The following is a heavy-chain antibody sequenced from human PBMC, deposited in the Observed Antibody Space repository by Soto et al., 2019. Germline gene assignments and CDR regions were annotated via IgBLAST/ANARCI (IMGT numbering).Heavy chain of an antibody. J-gene: IGHJ6*03. Sequence: QVHLVESGGGVVQPGRSLALSCAASGFTFSRNAMNWVRQAPGKGLEWVSVISNDGSTKNYADTVKGRFTISRDNSKKRMNLQMSSVRAEDTAVYYCATPTTRAVPYYDYYMDVWGKGTTVSVSS. V-gene: IGHV3-30*03. CDR1: GFTFSRNA. CDR2: ISNDGSTK. D-gene: IGHD2-2*01. CDR3: ATPTTRAVPYYDYYMDV.